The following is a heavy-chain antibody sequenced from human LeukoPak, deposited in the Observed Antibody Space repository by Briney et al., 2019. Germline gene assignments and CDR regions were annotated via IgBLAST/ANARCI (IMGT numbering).Heavy chain of an antibody. D-gene: IGHD5-18*01. CDR3: ARIFIRNGYSSYFDC. CDR2: VYQSGTT. Sequence: SETLSLTCTVSGFSISSGHYWGWVRPPPGAGLEWIGSVYQSGTTYYNPSLKSRVTTSVDMSKNQFSLRLRPVTAADTAVYYCARIFIRNGYSSYFDCWGQGTLVTVSS. CDR1: GFSISSGHY. J-gene: IGHJ4*02. V-gene: IGHV4-38-2*02.